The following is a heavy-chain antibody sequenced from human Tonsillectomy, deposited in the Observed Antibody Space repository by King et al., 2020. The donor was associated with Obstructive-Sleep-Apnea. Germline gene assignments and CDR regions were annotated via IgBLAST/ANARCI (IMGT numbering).Heavy chain of an antibody. CDR2: IYNTGST. J-gene: IGHJ3*02. V-gene: IGHV4-59*01. CDR3: ARVWSTVVTNDAFDI. CDR1: GGSISSYS. D-gene: IGHD4-23*01. Sequence: VQLQESGPGLVKPSETLSLTCTVSGGSISSYSWTWIRQPPGKGLEWIGYIYNTGSTNYNPSLKSRVTISIDTSKNQFSLKLVSVTAADTAVYYFARVWSTVVTNDAFDIWGQGTMVTVSS.